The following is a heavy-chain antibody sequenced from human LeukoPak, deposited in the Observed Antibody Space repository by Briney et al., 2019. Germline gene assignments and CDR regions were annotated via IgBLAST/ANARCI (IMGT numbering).Heavy chain of an antibody. CDR3: TRGSIGGWFDP. D-gene: IGHD3-3*01. CDR1: GDGFSSNSAA. J-gene: IGHJ5*02. V-gene: IGHV6-1*01. Sequence: SQTLSLTCAIGGDGFSSNSAAWNWVRLSPSRSLEWLGRTYYRSKWFKEYASSVKSRIILNSDTSRNEVSLHLHSVTPEDTAVYYCTRGSIGGWFDPWGQGTPVTVSS. CDR2: TYYRSKWFK.